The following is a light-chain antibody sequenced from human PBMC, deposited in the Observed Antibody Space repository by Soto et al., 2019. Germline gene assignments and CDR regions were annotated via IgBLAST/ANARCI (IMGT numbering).Light chain of an antibody. CDR1: QSISNW. CDR3: PQYHSYP. CDR2: HAS. J-gene: IGKJ1*01. Sequence: DKQVYMSASALPASIGDRVTITCRASQSISNWLAWYQQKPGTAPKLLIYHASTLESGVPSRFSGSGSRTEITLTISSVEPDDFETYYCPQYHSYPSGHGTKVDIK. V-gene: IGKV1-5*01.